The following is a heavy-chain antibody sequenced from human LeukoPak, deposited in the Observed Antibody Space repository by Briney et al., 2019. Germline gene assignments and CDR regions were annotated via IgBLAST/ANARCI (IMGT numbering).Heavy chain of an antibody. D-gene: IGHD1-1*01. V-gene: IGHV3-15*01. Sequence: GGSLRLSCAASGFTFSNAWMSWVRQAPGKGLEWVGRIKSKTDGGTTDYAAPVKGRFTISRDDSKNTLYLQMNSLKTEDTAVYYCTTDRRVQLERLSARGSLFDYWGQGTLVTVSS. J-gene: IGHJ4*02. CDR3: TTDRRVQLERLSARGSLFDY. CDR2: IKSKTDGGTT. CDR1: GFTFSNAW.